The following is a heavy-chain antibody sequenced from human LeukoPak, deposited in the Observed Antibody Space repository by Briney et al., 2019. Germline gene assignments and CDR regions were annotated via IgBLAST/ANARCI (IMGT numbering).Heavy chain of an antibody. CDR1: GYTFTGYY. V-gene: IGHV1-2*06. CDR3: ARAAWDTAMVTFDY. J-gene: IGHJ4*02. D-gene: IGHD5-18*01. Sequence: ASVKVSCKASGYTFTGYYMHWVRQAPGQGLEWMGRINPNSGGTNYAQKFQGGVTMTRDTSISTAYMELSRLRSDDTAVYYCARAAWDTAMVTFDYWGQGTLVTVSS. CDR2: INPNSGGT.